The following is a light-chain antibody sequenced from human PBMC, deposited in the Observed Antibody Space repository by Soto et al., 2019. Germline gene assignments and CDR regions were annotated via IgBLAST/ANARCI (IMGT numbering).Light chain of an antibody. J-gene: IGKJ1*01. CDR1: QGIRND. CDR2: GVF. V-gene: IGKV1-17*01. CDR3: LQPNNYTWT. Sequence: DIQMTQSPSSLSASAGDRVSITCRASQGIRNDLGWYQKKTGKDPKRLIYGVFNLQSGVPSRFSGIGSGTEFNLTIGRLQTEDCATYEGLQPNNYTWTFCQGTKVDIK.